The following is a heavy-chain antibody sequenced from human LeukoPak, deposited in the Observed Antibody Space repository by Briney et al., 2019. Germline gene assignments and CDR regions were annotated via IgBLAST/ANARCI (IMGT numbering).Heavy chain of an antibody. CDR3: AREGSSTYYYYYMDV. Sequence: GGSLRLSCAASGFTFDDYAMSWVRHAPGKGLEWVSGISWNGYTGYADSVRGRFTISRDNAKNSLYLQMNSLRAEETGLYYCAREGSSTYYYYYMDVWGRGTTVTVSS. V-gene: IGHV3-20*04. D-gene: IGHD2-2*01. J-gene: IGHJ6*03. CDR2: ISWNGYT. CDR1: GFTFDDYA.